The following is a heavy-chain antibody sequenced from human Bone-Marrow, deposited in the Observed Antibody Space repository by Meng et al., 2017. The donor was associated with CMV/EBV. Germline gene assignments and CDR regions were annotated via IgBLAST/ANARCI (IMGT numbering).Heavy chain of an antibody. V-gene: IGHV1-46*01. D-gene: IGHD6-19*01. Sequence: FSSSSLHWVRQAPGQGPAWMGMVNPFDDTTTYAQKFQGRVTMTRDTSTSTVYMELSSLRSEDTAVYYCASDLGISVAGTPPDSWGQGTLVTVSS. CDR2: VNPFDDTT. CDR3: ASDLGISVAGTPPDS. J-gene: IGHJ5*02. CDR1: FSSSS.